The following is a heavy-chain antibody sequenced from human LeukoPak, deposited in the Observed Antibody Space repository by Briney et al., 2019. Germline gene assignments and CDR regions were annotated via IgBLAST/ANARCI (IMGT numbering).Heavy chain of an antibody. Sequence: ASVKVSCKASGYTFTGYYMHWVRQAPGQGLEWMGWINPNSGGTNYAQKFQGRVTMTRDTSISTAYMELSRLRSDDTAVYYCATIVVVAATTDYWGQGTLVTVSS. CDR2: INPNSGGT. CDR1: GYTFTGYY. V-gene: IGHV1-2*02. CDR3: ATIVVVAATTDY. D-gene: IGHD2-15*01. J-gene: IGHJ4*02.